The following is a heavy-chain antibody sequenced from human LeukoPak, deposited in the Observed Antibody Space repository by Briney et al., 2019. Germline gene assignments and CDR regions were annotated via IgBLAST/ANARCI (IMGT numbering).Heavy chain of an antibody. J-gene: IGHJ4*02. Sequence: SETLSLTCAVYGGSFSGYYWSWIRQPAGKGLEWIGRIYTSGSTNYNPSLKSRVTMSVDTSKNQFSLKLSSVTAADTAVYYCARVDLWAAGAPGDYWGQGTLVTVSS. CDR1: GGSFSGYY. CDR2: IYTSGST. D-gene: IGHD3-3*01. CDR3: ARVDLWAAGAPGDY. V-gene: IGHV4-59*10.